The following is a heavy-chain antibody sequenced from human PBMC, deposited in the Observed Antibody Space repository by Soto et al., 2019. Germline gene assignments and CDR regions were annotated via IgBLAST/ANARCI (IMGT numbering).Heavy chain of an antibody. V-gene: IGHV3-66*01. D-gene: IGHD6-19*01. CDR1: GFTFSSYA. J-gene: IGHJ3*02. Sequence: GSLRLSCAASGFTFSSYAMSWVRQAPGKGLEWVSVLYSGGNPYYADSVKGRFTFSRDNSKNTLYLQMDSLRAEDTAVYYCARGSGSGFAFDIWGQGTMVTVSS. CDR3: ARGSGSGFAFDI. CDR2: LYSGGNP.